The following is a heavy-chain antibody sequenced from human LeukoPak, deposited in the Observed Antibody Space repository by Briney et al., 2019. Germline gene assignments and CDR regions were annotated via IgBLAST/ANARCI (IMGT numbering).Heavy chain of an antibody. J-gene: IGHJ6*03. CDR1: GGSISSGGYY. CDR2: IYYSGST. CDR3: AREARSGRYFDWLSYYYYMDV. D-gene: IGHD3-9*01. Sequence: SQTLSLTCTVSGGSISSGGYYWSWIRQPPGKGLEWIGYIYYSGSTYYNPSLKSRVTISVDTSKNQFSLKLSSVTAADTAVYYCAREARSGRYFDWLSYYYYMDVWGKGTTVTVSS. V-gene: IGHV4-30-4*08.